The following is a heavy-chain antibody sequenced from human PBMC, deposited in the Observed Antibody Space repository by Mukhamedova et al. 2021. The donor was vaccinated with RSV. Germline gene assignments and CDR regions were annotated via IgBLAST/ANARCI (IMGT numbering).Heavy chain of an antibody. D-gene: IGHD4-23*01. CDR3: AKAATVDDY. CDR2: ISGSGGST. Sequence: GLEWVSAISGSGGSTYYADSEKCRFTISRDNSKNTRYLQMNSLRAEDTAAYYCAKAATVDDYWGQGTLVTVSS. J-gene: IGHJ4*02. V-gene: IGHV3-23*01.